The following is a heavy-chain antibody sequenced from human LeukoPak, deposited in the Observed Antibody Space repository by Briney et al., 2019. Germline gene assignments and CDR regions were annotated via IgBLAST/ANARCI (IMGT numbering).Heavy chain of an antibody. V-gene: IGHV3-48*01. CDR2: ISSGSSTI. CDR1: GFTSSNYG. Sequence: GGSLRLSCAASGFTSSNYGMNWVRQAPGKGLECVSYISSGSSTIYYADSVKGRFTISRDNAENLLYLQMNSLRAEDTAVYYCARDYYDSSGDYWGQGTLVTVSS. CDR3: ARDYYDSSGDY. D-gene: IGHD3-22*01. J-gene: IGHJ4*02.